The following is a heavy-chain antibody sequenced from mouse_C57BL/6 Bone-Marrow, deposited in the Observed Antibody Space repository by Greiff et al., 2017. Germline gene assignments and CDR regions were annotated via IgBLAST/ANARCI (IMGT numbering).Heavy chain of an antibody. CDR3: ARGYDYNYYARDY. V-gene: IGHV1-50*01. D-gene: IGHD2-4*01. J-gene: IGHJ4*01. Sequence: VQLQQPGAELVKPGASVKLSCKASGYTFTSYWMQWVKQRPGQGLEWIGEIDPSDSYTNYNQKFKGKATLTVDTSSSTAYMQLSSLTSEDSAVYYCARGYDYNYYARDYWGQGTSVTVSA. CDR2: IDPSDSYT. CDR1: GYTFTSYW.